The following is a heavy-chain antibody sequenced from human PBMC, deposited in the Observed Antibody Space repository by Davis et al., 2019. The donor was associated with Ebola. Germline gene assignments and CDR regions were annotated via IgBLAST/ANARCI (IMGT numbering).Heavy chain of an antibody. V-gene: IGHV4-39*01. CDR3: ARHQLRVGSGLDF. J-gene: IGHJ4*02. CDR2: IYYSGST. D-gene: IGHD5-24*01. CDR1: GGSISSSTYY. Sequence: PSETLSLTCTVSGGSISSSTYYWGWIRQPPGKGLEWIATIYYSGSTYYNPSLKSRVTISVDTSKNQFSLKLRSVTAADTAVYYCARHQLRVGSGLDFWGQGTLVTVSS.